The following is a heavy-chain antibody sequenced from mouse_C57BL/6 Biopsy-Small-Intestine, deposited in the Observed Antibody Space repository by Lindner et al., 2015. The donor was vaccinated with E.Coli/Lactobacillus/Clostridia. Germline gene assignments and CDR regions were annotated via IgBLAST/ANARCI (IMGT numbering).Heavy chain of an antibody. CDR3: SSFGYDFDY. Sequence: VQLQESGPELVKPGASVKMPCKTSGYTFTDYNMHWVKQSHGKSLEWIGYINPSNGGTTYNQKFKGKATLTVNKSSSTAYMELRSLTSEDSAVYYCSSFGYDFDYWGQGTTLTVSS. V-gene: IGHV1-22*01. CDR2: INPSNGGT. CDR1: GYTFTDYN. J-gene: IGHJ2*01.